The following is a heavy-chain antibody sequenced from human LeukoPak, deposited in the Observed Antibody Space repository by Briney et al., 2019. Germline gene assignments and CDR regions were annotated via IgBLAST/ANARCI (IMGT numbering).Heavy chain of an antibody. CDR3: PKDREVLPAGEIDY. CDR1: GFNFYDYA. V-gene: IGHV3-9*01. D-gene: IGHD6-13*01. CDR2: ISWNNGSI. J-gene: IGHJ4*02. Sequence: SLRLSCAASGFNFYDYAMHWVRQAPGKGMEWVSGISWNNGSIDYAASVKGRFTISRDSAKKSLSLQMNSLRPEDTAFYYCPKDREVLPAGEIDYWGRGTLVTVSS.